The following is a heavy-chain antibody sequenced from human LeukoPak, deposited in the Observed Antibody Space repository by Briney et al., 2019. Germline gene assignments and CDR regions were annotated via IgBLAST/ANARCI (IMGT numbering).Heavy chain of an antibody. Sequence: GSLRLTCAASGFSVSSTYMSWVRQAPGKGLEWVANIKQDGSEKYYVDSVKGRFTISRDNAKNSLYLQMNSLRAEDTAVYYCARDPEKGTSSWFFWESDYWGQGTLVTVSS. CDR3: ARDPEKGTSSWFFWESDY. CDR2: IKQDGSEK. D-gene: IGHD6-13*01. CDR1: GFSVSSTY. J-gene: IGHJ4*02. V-gene: IGHV3-7*01.